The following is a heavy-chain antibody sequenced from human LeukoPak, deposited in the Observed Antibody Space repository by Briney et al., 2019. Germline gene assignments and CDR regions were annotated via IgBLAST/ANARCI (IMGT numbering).Heavy chain of an antibody. CDR2: IYYSGST. D-gene: IGHD6-13*01. V-gene: IGHV4-59*01. Sequence: SETLSLTCTVSGGSINSYYWSWIRQPPGKGLEWLGYIYYSGSTNYNPSLKSRVTISVDTSKNQFSLRLSSVTAADTAVYYCARVTGYMTEDYFDYWGQGTLITVSS. J-gene: IGHJ4*02. CDR1: GGSINSYY. CDR3: ARVTGYMTEDYFDY.